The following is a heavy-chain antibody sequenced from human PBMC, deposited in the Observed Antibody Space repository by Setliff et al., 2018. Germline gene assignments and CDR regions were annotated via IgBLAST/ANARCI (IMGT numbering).Heavy chain of an antibody. D-gene: IGHD3-22*01. CDR3: AGINFYVSSGYNYAPDY. V-gene: IGHV1-18*01. J-gene: IGHJ4*02. CDR1: VYTFTNYG. CDR2: INNYSFKT. Sequence: ASVKVSCKTSVYTFTNYGITWVRQAPGQGLEWMGWINNYSFKTNYPQKFLGRVTVTTDTSTGTAYMELGSLTSDDTAIYYCAGINFYVSSGYNYAPDYWGPGTLVTVSS.